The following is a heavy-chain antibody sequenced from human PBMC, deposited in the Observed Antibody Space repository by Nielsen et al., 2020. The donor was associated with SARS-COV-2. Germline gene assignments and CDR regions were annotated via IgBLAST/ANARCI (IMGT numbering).Heavy chain of an antibody. D-gene: IGHD6-13*01. Sequence: GSLRLSCAVYGGSFSGYYWSWIRQPPGKGLERIGEINHSGSTNYNPSLKSRVTISVDTSKNQFSLKLSSVTAADTAVYYCARRSSSWYRVGMDVWGQGTTVTVSS. V-gene: IGHV4-34*01. CDR2: INHSGST. J-gene: IGHJ6*02. CDR3: ARRSSSWYRVGMDV. CDR1: GGSFSGYY.